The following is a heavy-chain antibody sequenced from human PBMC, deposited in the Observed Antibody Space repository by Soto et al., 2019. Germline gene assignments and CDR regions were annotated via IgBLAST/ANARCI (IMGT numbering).Heavy chain of an antibody. CDR1: GGTFSSYA. D-gene: IGHD3-10*01. CDR2: IIPIFGTA. V-gene: IGHV1-69*01. CDR3: ASRITMVRGWAFDI. J-gene: IGHJ3*02. Sequence: QVQLVQSGAEVKKPGSSVKVSCKASGGTFSSYAISWVRQAPGQGLEWMGGIIPIFGTANYAQKFQGRVTITADESTSTAYMELSSLRSEDRAVYYCASRITMVRGWAFDIWGQGTMVTVSS.